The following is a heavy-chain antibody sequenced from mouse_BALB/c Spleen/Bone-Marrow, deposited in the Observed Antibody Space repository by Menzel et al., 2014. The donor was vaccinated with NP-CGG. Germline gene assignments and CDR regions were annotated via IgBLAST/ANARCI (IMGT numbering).Heavy chain of an antibody. D-gene: IGHD1-1*01. V-gene: IGHV1-14*01. J-gene: IGHJ3*01. CDR3: ARGYGSSPVFAY. CDR1: GYTFTSHV. CDR2: INPYNDGT. Sequence: EVKLMESGPALVKPGASVTMSCKASGYTFTSHVMHWVKQKPGQGLEWIGYINPYNDGTKYNEKFKGKATLTSDKSSTTAYMQLSSLTSEDSAVYYCARGYGSSPVFAYWGQGTLVTVSP.